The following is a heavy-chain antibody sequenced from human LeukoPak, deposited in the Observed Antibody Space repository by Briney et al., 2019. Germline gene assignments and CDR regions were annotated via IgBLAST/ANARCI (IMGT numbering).Heavy chain of an antibody. CDR2: VNHSGST. CDR1: GGSISSGGYY. CDR3: ARDSGSYQGPTYYYYGMDV. V-gene: IGHV4-39*07. Sequence: SETLSLTCTVSGGSISSGGYYWSWIRQPPGKGLEWIGEVNHSGSTNYNPSLKSRVTISVDTSKNQFSLKLSSVTAADTAVYYCARDSGSYQGPTYYYYGMDVWGQGTTVTVSS. J-gene: IGHJ6*02. D-gene: IGHD1-26*01.